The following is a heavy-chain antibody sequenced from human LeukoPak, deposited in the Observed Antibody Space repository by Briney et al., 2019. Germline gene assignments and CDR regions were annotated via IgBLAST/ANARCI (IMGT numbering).Heavy chain of an antibody. D-gene: IGHD6-13*01. J-gene: IGHJ4*02. Sequence: PSQTLSLTCTVSGGSISSGGYYWSWIRQPAGKGLEWIGRIYTSGSTNYNPSLKSRVTISVDTSKNQFSLKLSSVTAADTAVYYCARGEQLVLTFDYWGQGTLVTVSS. CDR3: ARGEQLVLTFDY. V-gene: IGHV4-61*02. CDR1: GGSISSGGYY. CDR2: IYTSGST.